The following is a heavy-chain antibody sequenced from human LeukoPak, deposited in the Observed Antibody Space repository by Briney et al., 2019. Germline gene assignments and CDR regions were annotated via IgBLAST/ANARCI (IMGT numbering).Heavy chain of an antibody. CDR1: GYSFTSYW. Sequence: GESLKISCKGSGYSFTSYWIGWVRQMPGKGLEWMGIIYPGDSDTRYSPSFQGQVTISADKSISAAYLQWSSLKASDTAMYYCARRVIPRGNWFDPWGQGTLVTVSS. D-gene: IGHD3-10*01. V-gene: IGHV5-51*01. CDR2: IYPGDSDT. CDR3: ARRVIPRGNWFDP. J-gene: IGHJ5*02.